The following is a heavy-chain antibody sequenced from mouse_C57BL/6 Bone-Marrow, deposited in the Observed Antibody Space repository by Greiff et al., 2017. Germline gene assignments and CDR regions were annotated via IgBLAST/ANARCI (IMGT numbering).Heavy chain of an antibody. D-gene: IGHD1-1*01. CDR1: GFTFSDYY. CDR2: ISNGGGST. Sequence: EVQRVESGGGLVQPGGSLKLSCAASGFTFSDYYMYWVRQTPEKRLEWVAYISNGGGSTYYPDTVKGRFTISRDNAKNTLYLQMSRLKSEDTAMYYCARLVVANYFDYWGQGTTLTVSS. J-gene: IGHJ2*01. CDR3: ARLVVANYFDY. V-gene: IGHV5-12*01.